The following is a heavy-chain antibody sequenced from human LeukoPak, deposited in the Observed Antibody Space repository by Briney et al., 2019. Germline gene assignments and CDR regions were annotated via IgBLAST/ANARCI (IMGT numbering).Heavy chain of an antibody. D-gene: IGHD6-6*01. J-gene: IGHJ6*02. CDR3: ARDPRPTYYYAMDV. CDR2: IYSDGST. CDR1: GFTVSSNY. Sequence: PGGSLRLSCAASGFTVSSNYMNWVRQAPGKGLEWVSVIYSDGSTYYADSVKGRFTISRDNAENTLYLQVNSLRVEDTAVYYCARDPRPTYYYAMDVWGQGTMVTVSS. V-gene: IGHV3-66*01.